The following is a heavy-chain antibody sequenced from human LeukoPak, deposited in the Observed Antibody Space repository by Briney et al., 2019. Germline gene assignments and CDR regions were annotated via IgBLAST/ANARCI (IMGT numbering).Heavy chain of an antibody. CDR3: ASRSYCSSTSCSQIDY. D-gene: IGHD2-2*01. CDR2: IIPIFGTA. Sequence: SVKLSCXASGGTFSTYAISWVPQAPGQGLQWMGGIIPIFGTANYAQKFQGRVTITADESTSTAYMELSSLRSEDTAVYYCASRSYCSSTSCSQIDYWGQGTLVTVSS. J-gene: IGHJ4*02. V-gene: IGHV1-69*13. CDR1: GGTFSTYA.